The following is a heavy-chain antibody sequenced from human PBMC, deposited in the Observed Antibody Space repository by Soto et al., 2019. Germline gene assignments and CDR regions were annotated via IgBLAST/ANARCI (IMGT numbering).Heavy chain of an antibody. Sequence: QLHLQESGPGLVKPSETLPLTCTVTGVSIGTSGDYWGWVRQPPGKGLEWIGSVYRTGSVYYNPSLYNPSLESRLSKTVDTSKNQFSLKLRSVTAADTAVYYCVDVFTGSTFGYWGQGTLVTVSS. CDR3: VDVFTGSTFGY. J-gene: IGHJ4*02. CDR1: GVSIGTSGDY. CDR2: VYRTGSV. D-gene: IGHD3-9*01. V-gene: IGHV4-39*01.